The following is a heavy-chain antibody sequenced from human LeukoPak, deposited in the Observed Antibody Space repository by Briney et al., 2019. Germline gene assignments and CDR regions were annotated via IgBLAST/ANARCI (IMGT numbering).Heavy chain of an antibody. Sequence: GSLRLSCAASGFTFSSYSMNWVRQAPGKGLEWVSSISSSSSYIYYADSVKGRFTISRDNAKNSLYLQMNSLRAEDTAVYYCARGGYSYGHFDYWGQGTLVTVSS. CDR2: ISSSSSYI. V-gene: IGHV3-21*01. CDR3: ARGGYSYGHFDY. D-gene: IGHD5-18*01. J-gene: IGHJ4*02. CDR1: GFTFSSYS.